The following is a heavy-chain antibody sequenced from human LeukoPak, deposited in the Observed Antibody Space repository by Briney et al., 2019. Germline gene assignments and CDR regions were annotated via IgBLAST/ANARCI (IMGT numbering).Heavy chain of an antibody. V-gene: IGHV7-4-1*02. CDR3: ARDLAVPAAIPPECGMDV. CDR2: INTNTGNP. J-gene: IGHJ6*02. D-gene: IGHD2-2*01. CDR1: GYTFTSYA. Sequence: EASVKVSCKASGYTFTSYAMNWVRQAPGQGLEWMGWINTNTGNPTYAQGFTGRFVFSLDTSVSTAYLQISSLKAEDTAVYYCARDLAVPAAIPPECGMDVWGQGTTVTVSS.